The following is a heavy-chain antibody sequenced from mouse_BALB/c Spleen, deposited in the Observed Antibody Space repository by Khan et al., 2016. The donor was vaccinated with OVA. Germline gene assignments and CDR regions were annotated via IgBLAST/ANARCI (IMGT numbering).Heavy chain of an antibody. Sequence: EVHLQESGPGLVKPSQSLSLTCTVTGYSITSGYGWNWIRQFPGNKLEWMGYISYSGSTNYNPSLKSRISITRDTSKNQLFLQLNSVTTEDTATYYCARTARIKYWGQGTTLTVSS. J-gene: IGHJ2*01. CDR1: GYSITSGYG. CDR2: ISYSGST. D-gene: IGHD1-2*01. CDR3: ARTARIKY. V-gene: IGHV3-2*02.